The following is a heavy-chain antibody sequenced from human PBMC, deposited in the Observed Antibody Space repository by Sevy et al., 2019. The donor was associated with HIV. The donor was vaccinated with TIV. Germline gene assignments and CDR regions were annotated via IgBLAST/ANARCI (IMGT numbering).Heavy chain of an antibody. Sequence: SETLSLTCTVSGDSISSGDYYWSWIRQPPGKGLEWIGYIYYSGSTNYNPSLRSRVTISVDTSKNQFSLKLSSVTAADTAVYYCARATYYYDRSGNYVLPRYYFDYWGQGALVTVSS. D-gene: IGHD3-22*01. CDR2: IYYSGST. J-gene: IGHJ4*02. V-gene: IGHV4-30-4*01. CDR1: GDSISSGDYY. CDR3: ARATYYYDRSGNYVLPRYYFDY.